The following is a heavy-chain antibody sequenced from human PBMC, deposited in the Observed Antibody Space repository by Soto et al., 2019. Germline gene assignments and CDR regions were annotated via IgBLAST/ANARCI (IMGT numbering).Heavy chain of an antibody. V-gene: IGHV1-69*01. CDR2: IIPIFGTA. CDR1: GGTFSSYA. Sequence: QVQLVQSGAEVKKPGSSVKVSCKASGGTFSSYAISWVRQAPGQGLEWMGGIIPIFGTANYAQKFQGRVTITADESTSTAYMELSSLRSEDTAVYYCARDERVVVPAAPEHNWFDPWGQGTLVTVSS. J-gene: IGHJ5*02. CDR3: ARDERVVVPAAPEHNWFDP. D-gene: IGHD2-2*01.